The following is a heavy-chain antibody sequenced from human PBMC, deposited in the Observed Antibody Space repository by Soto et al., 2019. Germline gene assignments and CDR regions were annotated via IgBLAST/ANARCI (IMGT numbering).Heavy chain of an antibody. V-gene: IGHV4-59*01. CDR1: GGSISSYY. Sequence: SETLSLTCTVSGGSISSYYWSWIRQPPGKGLEWIGYIYYSGSTNYNPSLKSRVTISVDTSKNQFSLKLSSVTAADTAVYYCARWRSLMITFGGEYFEYAFDIWGQGTMVTVSS. CDR2: IYYSGST. CDR3: ARWRSLMITFGGEYFEYAFDI. J-gene: IGHJ3*02. D-gene: IGHD3-16*01.